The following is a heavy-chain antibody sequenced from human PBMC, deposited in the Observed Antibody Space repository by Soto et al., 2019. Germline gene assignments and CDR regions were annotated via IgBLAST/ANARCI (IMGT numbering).Heavy chain of an antibody. V-gene: IGHV1-8*01. CDR1: GYTFTSYD. D-gene: IGHD2-21*02. J-gene: IGHJ6*02. CDR2: MNPNSGNT. CDR3: ARGLGCGGDCYSYYYYYYGMDV. Sequence: ASVKVSCKASGYTFTSYDINWGRQATGQGLEWMGWMNPNSGNTGYAQKFQGRVTMTRNTSISTAYMELSSLRSEDTAVYYCARGLGCGGDCYSYYYYYYGMDVWGQGTTVTVSS.